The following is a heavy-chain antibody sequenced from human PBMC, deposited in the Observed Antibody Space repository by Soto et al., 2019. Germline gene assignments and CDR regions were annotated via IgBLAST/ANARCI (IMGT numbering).Heavy chain of an antibody. CDR3: AREFLF. V-gene: IGHV3-48*01. CDR2: ISSSSSTI. J-gene: IGHJ4*02. D-gene: IGHD2-21*01. Sequence: GGSLRLSCAASGFSFSSYSMNWVRQAPGKGLEWLSYISSSSSTIYYADSVKGRFTISRDNAKNSLFLQMNSLRADDTAVYYCAREFLFRGQGTLVTVSS. CDR1: GFSFSSYS.